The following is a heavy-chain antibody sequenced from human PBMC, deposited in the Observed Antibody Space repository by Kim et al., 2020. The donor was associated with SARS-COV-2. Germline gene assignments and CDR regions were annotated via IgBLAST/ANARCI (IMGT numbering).Heavy chain of an antibody. Sequence: SETLSLTCTVSGGSISSSSYYWGWIRQPPGKGLEWIGSIYYSGSTYYNPSLKSRVTISVDTSKNQFSLKLSSVTAADTAVYYCARHRRGWLQTIPYYVDYWGQGTLVTVSS. CDR2: IYYSGST. CDR1: GGSISSSSYY. J-gene: IGHJ4*02. CDR3: ARHRRGWLQTIPYYVDY. D-gene: IGHD5-12*01. V-gene: IGHV4-39*01.